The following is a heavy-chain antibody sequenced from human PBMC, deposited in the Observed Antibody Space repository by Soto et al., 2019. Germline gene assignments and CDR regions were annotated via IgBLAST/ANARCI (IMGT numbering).Heavy chain of an antibody. CDR1: GGTFSSYA. V-gene: IGHV1-69*01. CDR2: IIPLFGTA. J-gene: IGHJ6*02. CDR3: ARDRVLRSIRDYYYYYGMDV. Sequence: QVQLVQSGAEVKKPGSSVKVSCKASGGTFSSYAISWVRQAPGQGLEWMGGIIPLFGTANYAQKFQGRVTITADESTSTAYMELSSLRSEDTAVYYCARDRVLRSIRDYYYYYGMDVWGQGTTVTVSS. D-gene: IGHD3-3*01.